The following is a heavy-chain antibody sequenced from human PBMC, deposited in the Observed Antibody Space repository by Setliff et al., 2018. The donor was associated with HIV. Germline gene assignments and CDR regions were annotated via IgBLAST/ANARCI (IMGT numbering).Heavy chain of an antibody. Sequence: ASVKVSCKASGYTFSNYGISWVRQAPGQGLEWMGWISAYNGDTKYAQKLQDRVTMTTDTSTNTAYMELRGLRSDDTAIYYCARDRYGSGSYLSYWGQGTLVTSP. CDR2: ISAYNGDT. V-gene: IGHV1-18*01. D-gene: IGHD3-10*01. J-gene: IGHJ4*02. CDR1: GYTFSNYG. CDR3: ARDRYGSGSYLSY.